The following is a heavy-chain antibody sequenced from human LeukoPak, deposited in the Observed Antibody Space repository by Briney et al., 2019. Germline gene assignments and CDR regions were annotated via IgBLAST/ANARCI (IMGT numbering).Heavy chain of an antibody. CDR3: AKDRRFGTAMVSYRFGY. CDR1: GFTFSSYA. CDR2: ISGSGGST. Sequence: GGSLRLSCAASGFTFSSYAMSWVRQAPGKGLEWVSAISGSGGSTYYADSVKGRFTISRDNSKNTLYLQMNSLRAEDTAVYYCAKDRRFGTAMVSYRFGYWGQGTLVTVSS. D-gene: IGHD5-18*01. V-gene: IGHV3-23*01. J-gene: IGHJ4*02.